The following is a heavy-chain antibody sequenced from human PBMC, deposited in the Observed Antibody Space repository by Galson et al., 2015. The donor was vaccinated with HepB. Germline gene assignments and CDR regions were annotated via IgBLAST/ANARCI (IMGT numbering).Heavy chain of an antibody. Sequence: SVKVSCKASGYTFTSYGISWVRQAPGQGLEWMGWISAYNGNTNYAQKLQGRVTMTTDTSTSTAYMELRSLRSDDTAVYYCARTPVEASSGWYGYYFDYWGQGTLVTVSS. D-gene: IGHD6-19*01. CDR2: ISAYNGNT. J-gene: IGHJ4*02. CDR1: GYTFTSYG. CDR3: ARTPVEASSGWYGYYFDY. V-gene: IGHV1-18*01.